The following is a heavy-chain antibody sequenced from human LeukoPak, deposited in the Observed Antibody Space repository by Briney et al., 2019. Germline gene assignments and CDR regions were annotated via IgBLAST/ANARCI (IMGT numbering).Heavy chain of an antibody. CDR2: IRQDGSET. CDR3: ARTTKGSQYGMDV. Sequence: GGSLRLSCAASRFIFSNYWMTWVRQAPGKGLEWVANIRQDGSETNYVDSVKGRFTISRDNAKNSLYLQMNSLIGEDTAVYYCARTTKGSQYGMDVWGQGTTVTVSS. V-gene: IGHV3-7*01. D-gene: IGHD4-11*01. J-gene: IGHJ6*02. CDR1: RFIFSNYW.